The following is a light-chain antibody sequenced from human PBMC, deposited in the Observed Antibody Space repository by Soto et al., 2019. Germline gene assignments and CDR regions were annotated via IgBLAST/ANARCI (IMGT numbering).Light chain of an antibody. CDR3: QQSHTASK. Sequence: DIQMTQSPSSLSASVGDRVTITCRSSQSISMYLNWYQQKPGKAPKLLISGAYTLRSGVPSRFSGSGSGTDCTLTISSMQPEDFASYYCQQSHTASKFGQGTKLEIK. CDR1: QSISMY. V-gene: IGKV1-39*01. CDR2: GAY. J-gene: IGKJ2*01.